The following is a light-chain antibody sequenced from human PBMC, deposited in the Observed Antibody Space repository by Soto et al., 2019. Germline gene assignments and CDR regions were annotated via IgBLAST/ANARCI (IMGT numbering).Light chain of an antibody. CDR1: RSDLGGYNY. J-gene: IGLJ2*01. V-gene: IGLV2-14*03. Sequence: QSALTQPASVSGSPGQSITISCTGTRSDLGGYNYVSWFQHHPGKAPKLLIYDVNSRPSGVSHRFSGSKSGNTASLTISGLQAEDEADYYCSSYTSSSTHVFGGGTKVTVL. CDR3: SSYTSSSTHV. CDR2: DVN.